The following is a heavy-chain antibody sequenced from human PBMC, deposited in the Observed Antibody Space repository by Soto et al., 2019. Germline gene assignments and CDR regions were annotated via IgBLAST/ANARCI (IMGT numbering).Heavy chain of an antibody. Sequence: GGSLRLSCAASGFTFSSYGMHWVRQAPGKGLEWVAVISYDGSNKYYADSVKGRFTISRDNSKNTLYLQMNSLRAEDTAVYYCAKEILTTDTAMVNPYYYYYYGMDVWGQGTTVTVSS. J-gene: IGHJ6*02. CDR1: GFTFSSYG. D-gene: IGHD5-18*01. CDR3: AKEILTTDTAMVNPYYYYYYGMDV. CDR2: ISYDGSNK. V-gene: IGHV3-30*18.